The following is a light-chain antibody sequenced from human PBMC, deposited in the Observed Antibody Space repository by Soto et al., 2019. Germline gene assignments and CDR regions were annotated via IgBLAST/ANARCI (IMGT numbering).Light chain of an antibody. CDR1: SSDVGGYNY. CDR2: HVS. Sequence: QSALTQPASVSGSPGQSITISCTGTSSDVGGYNYVSWYQHHPGKAPQFMIYHVSNRPSGVSNRFSGSKSGNTASLTISGLQAEDEADYFCSSYSSSNTYVFGTGTKVTVL. CDR3: SSYSSSNTYV. J-gene: IGLJ1*01. V-gene: IGLV2-14*03.